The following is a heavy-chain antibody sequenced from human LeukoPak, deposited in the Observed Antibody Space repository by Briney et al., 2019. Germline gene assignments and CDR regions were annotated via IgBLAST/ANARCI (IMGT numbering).Heavy chain of an antibody. J-gene: IGHJ4*02. V-gene: IGHV1-2*02. CDR3: ARVGYFYGSGSQTGGYLDY. D-gene: IGHD3-10*01. Sequence: ASVKVSCKASGYTFTGYYIHWVRQAPGQGLEWMGWINPNGGGREYAQKFQGRVNMTRDTAISTAYMELSSLTFDDTAIYYCARVGYFYGSGSQTGGYLDYWGQGTLVTVSS. CDR1: GYTFTGYY. CDR2: INPNGGGR.